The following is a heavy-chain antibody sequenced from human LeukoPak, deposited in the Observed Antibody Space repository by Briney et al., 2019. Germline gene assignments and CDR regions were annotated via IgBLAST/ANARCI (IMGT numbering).Heavy chain of an antibody. V-gene: IGHV3-23*01. CDR1: GFTFSSHA. CDR3: ANLPYRDAFDI. J-gene: IGHJ3*02. CDR2: ISGGGGGM. Sequence: GGSLRLSCAASGFTFSSHAMSWVRQAPGKGLEWVSAISGGGGGMYHADSVKGRFTISRDNSKNTLYLQMNSLRAEDTAVYYCANLPYRDAFDIWGQGTMVTVSS.